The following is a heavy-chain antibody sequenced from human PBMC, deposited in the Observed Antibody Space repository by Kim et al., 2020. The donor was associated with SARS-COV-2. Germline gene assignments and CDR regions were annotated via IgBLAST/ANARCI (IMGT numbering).Heavy chain of an antibody. CDR2: IYYSGST. D-gene: IGHD6-19*01. Sequence: SETLSLTCTVSGGSISSSSYYWGWIRQPPGKGLEWIGSIYYSGSTYYNPSLKSRVTISVDTSKNQFSLKLSSVTAADTAVYYCASLATVRSGWFYGMDVWGQGTTVTVSS. V-gene: IGHV4-39*01. J-gene: IGHJ6*02. CDR3: ASLATVRSGWFYGMDV. CDR1: GGSISSSSYY.